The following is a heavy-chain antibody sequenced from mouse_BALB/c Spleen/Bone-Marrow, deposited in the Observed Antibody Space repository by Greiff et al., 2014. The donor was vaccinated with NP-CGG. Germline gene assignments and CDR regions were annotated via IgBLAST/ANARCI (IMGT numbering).Heavy chain of an antibody. CDR2: IYPYNGGT. J-gene: IGHJ1*01. V-gene: IGHV1S29*02. D-gene: IGHD2-14*01. Sequence: EVQGVESGPELVKPGASVKISCKASGYTFTDYNMHWVKQSHGKSLEWIGYIYPYNGGTVYNQKFKSKATLTVDNSSSTAYMELRSLTSEDSAVYYCARFRYDWYFDVWGAGTTVTVSS. CDR1: GYTFTDYN. CDR3: ARFRYDWYFDV.